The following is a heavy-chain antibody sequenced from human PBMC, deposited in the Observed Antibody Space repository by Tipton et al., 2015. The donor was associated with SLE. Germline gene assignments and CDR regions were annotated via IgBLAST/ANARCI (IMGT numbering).Heavy chain of an antibody. CDR1: GGSFSGYS. J-gene: IGHJ4*02. CDR2: INHSGST. CDR3: ARGRVRRLGLHY. Sequence: TLSLTCAVYGGSFSGYSWTWIRQPPGKGLEWIGEINHSGSTIYNPSLKSRVTMSIDMSKNQFSLKLSSVTAADTAVYYCARGRVRRLGLHYWGQGTLVTVSS. D-gene: IGHD4-23*01. V-gene: IGHV4-34*01.